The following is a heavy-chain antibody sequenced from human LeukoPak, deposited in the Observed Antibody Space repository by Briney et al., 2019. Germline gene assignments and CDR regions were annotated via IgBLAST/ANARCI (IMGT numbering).Heavy chain of an antibody. CDR3: ARAAWGYAFDI. V-gene: IGHV4-61*08. CDR1: GGSISSGGYY. D-gene: IGHD7-27*01. Sequence: SETLSLTCTVSGGSISSGGYYWTWIRQPPGKGLEWIGYIYYSGNTNYNPSLKSRVTMSVDTSKTKFSLKLSSVTAADTAFYYCARAAWGYAFDIWGQGTMVTVSS. CDR2: IYYSGNT. J-gene: IGHJ3*02.